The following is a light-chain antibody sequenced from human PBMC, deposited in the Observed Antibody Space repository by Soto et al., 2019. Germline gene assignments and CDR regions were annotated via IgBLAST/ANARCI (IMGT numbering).Light chain of an antibody. CDR1: SSDIGEYSY. CDR3: VSFTTSRSYV. Sequence: QSALTQPPSASGSPGQSVTISCTGTSSDIGEYSYVSWYQQHPGKAPKFIIYEVSKRPSGVPDRFSGSKSGNTASLTVSGLQAEDEADYYCVSFTTSRSYVFGTGTKLTVL. CDR2: EVS. V-gene: IGLV2-8*01. J-gene: IGLJ1*01.